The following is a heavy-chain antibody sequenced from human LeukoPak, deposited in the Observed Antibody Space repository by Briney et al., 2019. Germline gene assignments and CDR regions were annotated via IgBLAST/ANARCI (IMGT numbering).Heavy chain of an antibody. J-gene: IGHJ4*02. V-gene: IGHV3-21*01. CDR2: ISSGSSYI. D-gene: IGHD2/OR15-2a*01. Sequence: PGGSLRLSCAASGFTFSSYSMNWVGQARGKGLDWVSSISSGSSYIYYADSVKGRFTISRDNAKNSLYLQMNSLRAEDTAVYYCARDRPSSITTYWYWGQGTLVTVSS. CDR3: ARDRPSSITTYWY. CDR1: GFTFSSYS.